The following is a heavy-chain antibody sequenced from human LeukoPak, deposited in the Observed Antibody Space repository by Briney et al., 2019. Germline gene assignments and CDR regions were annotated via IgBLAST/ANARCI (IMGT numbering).Heavy chain of an antibody. J-gene: IGHJ3*02. CDR3: ARGDWNDAAFDI. CDR1: GYRFTGYY. V-gene: IGHV1-2*02. Sequence: ASVKVSCKASGYRFTGYYMHWVRQAPGQGPEWMGWINPNSGDTNYAQKFQGRVTMDRDTSISTAYMEVSRLRSDDTAVYYCARGDWNDAAFDIWGQGTMVTVSS. D-gene: IGHD1-1*01. CDR2: INPNSGDT.